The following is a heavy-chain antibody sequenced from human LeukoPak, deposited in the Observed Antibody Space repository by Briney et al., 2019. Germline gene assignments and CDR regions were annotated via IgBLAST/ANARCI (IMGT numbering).Heavy chain of an antibody. CDR3: ARHRSSTSFSAFCD. CDR2: IYYTGST. J-gene: IGHJ4*02. D-gene: IGHD2-2*01. CDR1: GGSISSRDYY. V-gene: IGHV4-39*01. Sequence: SETLSLTCTVSGGSISSRDYYWGWIRQPPGRGREWIVSIYYTGSTYYNPSLKSRVTISLTTSEIQFSLKLNSVPAADTAVYYCARHRSSTSFSAFCDWGQGTLVTVSS.